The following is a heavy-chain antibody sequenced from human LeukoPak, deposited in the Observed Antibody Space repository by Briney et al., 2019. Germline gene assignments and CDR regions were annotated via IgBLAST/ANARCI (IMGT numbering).Heavy chain of an antibody. CDR2: INPDSGDT. CDR3: AKVIHGAVTFDI. CDR1: GYTFTVYY. J-gene: IGHJ3*02. Sequence: ASVKVSCKASGYTFTVYYMHWVRQAPGQGLEWMGWINPDSGDTNYAQRFQGRVTMTRDTSISTAYMELSRLTSDDTAMYYCAKVIHGAVTFDIWGQGTMVTVSS. D-gene: IGHD4-17*01. V-gene: IGHV1-2*02.